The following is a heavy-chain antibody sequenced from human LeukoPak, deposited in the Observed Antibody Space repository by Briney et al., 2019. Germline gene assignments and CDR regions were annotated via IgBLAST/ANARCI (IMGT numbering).Heavy chain of an antibody. CDR3: AKGPSRGYSPYYFDY. CDR1: GFTFSSYA. V-gene: IGHV3-23*01. D-gene: IGHD5-18*01. Sequence: GGSLRLSCAASGFTFSSYAMSWVRQAPGKGLEWVSAISGSGGSTYYADSVKGRFTISRDNSKNTLYLQMNSLRAEDTAVYYCAKGPSRGYSPYYFDYWGQGTLVTVSS. J-gene: IGHJ4*02. CDR2: ISGSGGST.